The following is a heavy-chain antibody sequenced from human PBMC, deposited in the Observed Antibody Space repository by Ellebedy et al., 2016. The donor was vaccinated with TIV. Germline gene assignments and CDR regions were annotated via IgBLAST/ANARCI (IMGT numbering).Heavy chain of an antibody. J-gene: IGHJ4*02. CDR3: ASGYSYGYRYFDY. CDR1: GFTFSSYW. V-gene: IGHV3-7*01. Sequence: GESLKISXAASGFTFSSYWMSWVRQAPGKGLEWVANIKQDGSEKYYVDSVKGRFTISRDNAKNSLYLQMNSLRAEDTAVYYCASGYSYGYRYFDYWGQGTLVTVSS. CDR2: IKQDGSEK. D-gene: IGHD5-18*01.